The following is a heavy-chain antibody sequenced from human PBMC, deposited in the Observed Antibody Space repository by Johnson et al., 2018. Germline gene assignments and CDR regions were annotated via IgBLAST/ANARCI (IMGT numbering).Heavy chain of an antibody. CDR2: IRGKPKNYAT. D-gene: IGHD5-12*01. J-gene: IGHJ3*02. Sequence: EVQLVETGGGLVQPGGSLILSCEASGFTFSGSPMHWVRQPSGKGLEWVGRIRGKPKNYATAYAASVKGRFTISRDDSKNTAYLRMNSRKTEDTAVYYWGPYMVAYDAFDIWGQGTMVTVSS. V-gene: IGHV3-73*01. CDR1: GFTFSGSP. CDR3: GPYMVAYDAFDI.